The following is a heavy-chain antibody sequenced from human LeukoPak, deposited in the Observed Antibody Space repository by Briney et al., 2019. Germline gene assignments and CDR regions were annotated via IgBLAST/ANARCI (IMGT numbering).Heavy chain of an antibody. V-gene: IGHV1-46*01. J-gene: IGHJ3*02. Sequence: EASVKVSCKASGYTFTSYYMHWVRQAPGPGLEWMGMINPSGGSTSYAQKFQGRVTMTRDTSTSTVYMELSSLRSEDTAVYYCARDGKYSSGWITAFDIWGQGTMVTVSS. CDR1: GYTFTSYY. D-gene: IGHD6-19*01. CDR2: INPSGGST. CDR3: ARDGKYSSGWITAFDI.